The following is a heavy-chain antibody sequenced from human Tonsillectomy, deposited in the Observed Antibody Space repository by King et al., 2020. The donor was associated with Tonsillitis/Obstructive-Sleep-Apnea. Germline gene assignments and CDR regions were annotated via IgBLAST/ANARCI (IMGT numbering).Heavy chain of an antibody. Sequence: TLKESGPTLVKPTQTLTPTCTFSGFSLSTNGVGVGVGWIRQPPGKALEWLALIYWDDDKRYNPSLKRRPTITKDTSKNQVVLTXTNMDPVDTATYYCAHRPSSYHWNDGYYFDYWGQGTLVTVSS. CDR1: GFSLSTNGVGVG. V-gene: IGHV2-5*02. CDR2: IYWDDDK. J-gene: IGHJ4*02. CDR3: AHRPSSYHWNDGYYFDY. D-gene: IGHD1-1*01.